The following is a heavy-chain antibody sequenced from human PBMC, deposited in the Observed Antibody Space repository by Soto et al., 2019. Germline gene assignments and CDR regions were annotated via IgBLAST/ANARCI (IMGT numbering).Heavy chain of an antibody. V-gene: IGHV1-2*04. CDR2: INPNSGGT. D-gene: IGHD3-3*01. CDR3: ARGGVSPGLITIFGVVIISNGMDV. CDR1: GYTFTGYY. Sequence: ASVKVSCKASGYTFTGYYMHWVRQAPGQGLEWMGWINPNSGGTNYAQKFQGWVTMTRDTSISTAYMELSRLRSDDTAVYYCARGGVSPGLITIFGVVIISNGMDVWGQGTTVTVSS. J-gene: IGHJ6*02.